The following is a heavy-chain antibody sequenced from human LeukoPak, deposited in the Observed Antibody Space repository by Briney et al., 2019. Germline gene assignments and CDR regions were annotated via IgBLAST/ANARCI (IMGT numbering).Heavy chain of an antibody. J-gene: IGHJ6*03. CDR1: GFTFSSYG. CDR3: AKIYSYGYGSYYYYYMDV. Sequence: GGSLRLSCAASGFTFSSYGMHWVRQAPGKGLEWVAFIWYDGSNKYYADSVKGRFTFSRDNSKNTLYLQMNSLRAEDTAVYYCAKIYSYGYGSYYYYYMDVWGKGTTVTVSS. D-gene: IGHD5-18*01. CDR2: IWYDGSNK. V-gene: IGHV3-30*02.